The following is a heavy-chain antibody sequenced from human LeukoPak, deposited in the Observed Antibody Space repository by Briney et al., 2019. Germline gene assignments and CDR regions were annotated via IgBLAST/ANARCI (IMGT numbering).Heavy chain of an antibody. CDR2: IRGSGGRT. V-gene: IGHV3-23*01. Sequence: GGSLRLSCAASGFTFSSYAMSWVRQAPGEGLGWVSAIRGSGGRTYYADPVKGGVTISRDNSKNTLYLQMNSLRAQDTAVYYCAKPGTYYCDSSVYPNWGQGTLVTVSS. CDR1: GFTFSSYA. D-gene: IGHD3-22*01. CDR3: AKPGTYYCDSSVYPN. J-gene: IGHJ4*02.